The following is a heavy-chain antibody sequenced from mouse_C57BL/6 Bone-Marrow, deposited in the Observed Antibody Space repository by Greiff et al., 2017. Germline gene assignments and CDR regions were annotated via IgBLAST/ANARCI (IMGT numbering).Heavy chain of an antibody. CDR2: IDPSDSYT. Sequence: QVQLQQPGAELVKPGASVKLSCKASGYTFTSYWMQWVKQRPGQGLEWIGEIDPSDSYTNYNQKFKGKATLTVDTSSSTAYMQLSSLTSEDSAVYYCASTGPNYFDYWGQGTTLTVSS. CDR1: GYTFTSYW. CDR3: ASTGPNYFDY. D-gene: IGHD4-1*02. J-gene: IGHJ2*01. V-gene: IGHV1-50*01.